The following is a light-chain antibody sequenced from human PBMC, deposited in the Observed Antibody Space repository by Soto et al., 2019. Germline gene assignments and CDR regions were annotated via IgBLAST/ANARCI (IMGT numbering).Light chain of an antibody. CDR3: AAWDDSLNGWV. CDR2: SND. J-gene: IGLJ3*02. Sequence: QAVVTQAPSASGTSGQRVTISCSGSSSNIGSNTVSWYQQVPGTAPKLLIYSNDQRPSGVPDRFSGSKSGTSASLAIGGLQSEDEADYYCAAWDDSLNGWVFGGGTKLTVL. V-gene: IGLV1-44*01. CDR1: SSNIGSNT.